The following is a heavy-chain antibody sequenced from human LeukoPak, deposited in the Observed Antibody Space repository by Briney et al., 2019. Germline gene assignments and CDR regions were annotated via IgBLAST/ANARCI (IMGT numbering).Heavy chain of an antibody. V-gene: IGHV3-23*01. CDR1: GFTFGTHG. D-gene: IGHD3-10*01. J-gene: IGHJ6*03. CDR3: AKDSGLRWIGENYYYMDV. CDR2: IIGSGRNT. Sequence: GGSLRLSCAASGFTFGTHGMIWVRQAPGKGLEWVSTIIGSGRNTYYADSVKGRFTISRDNSKNTLYLQMNNLRAEDSALYYCAKDSGLRWIGENYYYMDVWGKGTTVTISS.